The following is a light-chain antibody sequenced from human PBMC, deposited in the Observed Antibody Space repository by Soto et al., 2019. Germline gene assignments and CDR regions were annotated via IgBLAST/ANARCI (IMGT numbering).Light chain of an antibody. J-gene: IGKJ5*01. V-gene: IGKV1D-13*01. Sequence: IPLTQSPSSLSASVGDSVTITCRASQGISLSLAWFHQKPGEAPTRLIYDSSSLERGVPSRFRGSGSGADFTLSINGLRPEDLGTYFCQQFAYYPVTFGQGTRLEI. CDR2: DSS. CDR3: QQFAYYPVT. CDR1: QGISLS.